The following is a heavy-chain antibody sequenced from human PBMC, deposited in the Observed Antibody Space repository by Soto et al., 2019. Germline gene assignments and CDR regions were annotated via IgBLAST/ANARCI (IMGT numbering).Heavy chain of an antibody. D-gene: IGHD5-12*01. V-gene: IGHV1-58*01. J-gene: IGHJ6*02. CDR2: IVVGSGNT. Sequence: SLKVSWKASGFTFTSSAVQWGRQARGQRLEWVGWIVVGSGNTNYAQKFQERVTITRDMSTSTAYMELSSLSAEDTAVYYSAANGGLRGDGMDVWGQGTTVSVSS. CDR1: GFTFTSSA. CDR3: AANGGLRGDGMDV.